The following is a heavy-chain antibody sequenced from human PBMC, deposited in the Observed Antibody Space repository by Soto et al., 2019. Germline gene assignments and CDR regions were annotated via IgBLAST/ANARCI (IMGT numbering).Heavy chain of an antibody. CDR3: ARYFVRVGPRAKDDVVV. CDR1: GFTFSDTL. Sequence: QVQLVQSGAALKKPGASVNISCQASGFTFSDTLINWVRQGPGQRLEWMGWINPANGNTRYSEPCQVRVTITGPSSAATGYVGLTDWTSADTAVYYCARYFVRVGPRAKDDVVVWGLGTVVTVSA. J-gene: IGHJ3*01. V-gene: IGHV1-3*01. D-gene: IGHD2-15*01. CDR2: INPANGNT.